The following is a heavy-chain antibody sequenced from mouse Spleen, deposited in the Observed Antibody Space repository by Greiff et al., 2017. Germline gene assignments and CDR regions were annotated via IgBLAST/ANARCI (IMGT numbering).Heavy chain of an antibody. CDR2: ISSGGGNT. J-gene: IGHJ3*01. V-gene: IGHV5-9*04. CDR1: GFTFSSYA. D-gene: IGHD2-10*02. Sequence: DVKLVESGGGLVKLGGSLKLSCAASGFTFSSYAMSWVRQTPEKRLEWVATISSGGGNTYYPDSVKGRFTISRDNAKNTLYLQMSSLKSEDTAMYYCARHKYGNTGFAYWGQGTLVTVSA. CDR3: ARHKYGNTGFAY.